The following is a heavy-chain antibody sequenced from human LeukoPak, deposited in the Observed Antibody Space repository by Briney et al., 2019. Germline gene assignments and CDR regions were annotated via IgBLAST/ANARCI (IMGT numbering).Heavy chain of an antibody. CDR3: AGALYDSSGYYHGVFDY. CDR1: GFTFSTYG. Sequence: GALRLSCAASGFTFSTYGIHWVCQAPGKGLEWVAVIWCDGSKKDYADSVKGRFTISRDNSKKTLDLQMNSLRAEDTAVYYCAGALYDSSGYYHGVFDYWGQGTLVTVSS. D-gene: IGHD3-22*01. CDR2: IWCDGSKK. J-gene: IGHJ4*02. V-gene: IGHV3-33*01.